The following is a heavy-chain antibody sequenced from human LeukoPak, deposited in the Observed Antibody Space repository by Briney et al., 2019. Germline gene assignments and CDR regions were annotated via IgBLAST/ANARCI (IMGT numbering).Heavy chain of an antibody. CDR1: GFSLSTSGVG. CDR3: AHVPYYDFWSGCPPSDY. Sequence: SGPTLVKPTQTLTLTCTFSGFSLSTSGVGVAWIRQPPEKALEWLALIYYNDDRCYSPSLKSRLTITKDTSKNQVVLTMTNMDPVDAATYYCAHVPYYDFWSGCPPSDYWGQGTLVTVSS. V-gene: IGHV2-5*01. D-gene: IGHD3-3*01. CDR2: IYYNDDR. J-gene: IGHJ4*02.